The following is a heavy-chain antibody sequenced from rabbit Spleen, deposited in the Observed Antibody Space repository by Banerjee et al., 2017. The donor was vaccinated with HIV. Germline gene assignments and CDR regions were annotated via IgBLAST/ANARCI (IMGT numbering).Heavy chain of an antibody. CDR1: GFSFTYIDY. Sequence: QSLEESGGDLVKPGASLTLTCTASGFSFTYIDYLCWVRQLPGKGPECIACVAAGVSLTSYYATWAKGRFPISKTSSTTVTLQMTSLTAADTATYFCARDSGTSFSSYGVDLWGPGTLVTVS. J-gene: IGHJ6*01. CDR2: VAAGVSLTS. D-gene: IGHD8-1*01. V-gene: IGHV1S40*01. CDR3: ARDSGTSFSSYGVDL.